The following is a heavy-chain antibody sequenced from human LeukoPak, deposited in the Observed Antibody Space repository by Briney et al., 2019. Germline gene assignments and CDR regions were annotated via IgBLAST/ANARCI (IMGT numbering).Heavy chain of an antibody. CDR1: GGSMTNYY. V-gene: IGHV4-59*01. CDR3: ARDNCSSTSCYGGFDY. Sequence: PSETLSLTCTVSGGSMTNYYWSWIRQPPGKGLEWIGYIYYSGSTNYNPSLKSRVTISVDTSKNQFSLKLSSVTAADTAVYYCARDNCSSTSCYGGFDYWGQGTLVTVSS. CDR2: IYYSGST. J-gene: IGHJ4*02. D-gene: IGHD2-2*01.